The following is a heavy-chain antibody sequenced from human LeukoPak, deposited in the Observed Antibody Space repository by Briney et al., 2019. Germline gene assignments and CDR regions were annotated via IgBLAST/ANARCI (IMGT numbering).Heavy chain of an antibody. CDR3: ARVGYDSSGYYAQYYFDY. CDR2: ISSNGGST. D-gene: IGHD3-22*01. J-gene: IGHJ4*02. CDR1: GFTFSSYA. V-gene: IGHV3-64*01. Sequence: QSGGSLRLSCAASGFTFSSYAMHWVRQAPGKGLEYVSAISSNGGSTYYANSVKGRFTISRANSKNTLYLQMGSLRAEDMAVYYCARVGYDSSGYYAQYYFDYWGQGTLVTVSS.